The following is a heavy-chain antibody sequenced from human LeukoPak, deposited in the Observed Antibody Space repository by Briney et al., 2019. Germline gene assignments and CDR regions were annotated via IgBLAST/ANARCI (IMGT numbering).Heavy chain of an antibody. CDR1: GYTFTGYY. Sequence: APVKVSCKASGYTFTGYYMHWVRQAPGQGLEWMGWINPNSGGTNYAQKFQGRVTITRNTSISTAYMELSSLRSEDTAVYYCARSIKVRRGIAVAGTQIPYFDYWGQGTLVTVSS. J-gene: IGHJ4*02. D-gene: IGHD6-19*01. CDR3: ARSIKVRRGIAVAGTQIPYFDY. CDR2: INPNSGGT. V-gene: IGHV1-2*02.